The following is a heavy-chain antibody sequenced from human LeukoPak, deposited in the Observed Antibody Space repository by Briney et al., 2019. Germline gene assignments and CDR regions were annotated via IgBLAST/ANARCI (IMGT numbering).Heavy chain of an antibody. CDR3: AKDPRYSSSWYPLAY. D-gene: IGHD6-13*01. CDR2: ISGSGGST. V-gene: IGHV3-23*01. Sequence: PGASLRLSCAASGFTFSSYAMSWVRQAPGKGLEWVSAISGSGGSTYYADSVKGRFTISRDNSKNTLYLQMNSLRAEDTAVYHCAKDPRYSSSWYPLAYWGQGTLVTVSS. J-gene: IGHJ4*02. CDR1: GFTFSSYA.